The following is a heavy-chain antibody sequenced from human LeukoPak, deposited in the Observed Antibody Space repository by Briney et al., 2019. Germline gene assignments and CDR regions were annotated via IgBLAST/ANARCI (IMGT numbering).Heavy chain of an antibody. J-gene: IGHJ6*03. D-gene: IGHD2-2*02. Sequence: ASVKVSCKASGYTFTSYDINWVRQATGQGPEWMGWMNPNSGNTGYAQKFQGRVTMTRNTSISTAYMELSSLRSEDTAVYYCARLYCSSTSCYTPYYYYYMDVWGKGTTVTVSS. CDR1: GYTFTSYD. CDR3: ARLYCSSTSCYTPYYYYYMDV. V-gene: IGHV1-8*01. CDR2: MNPNSGNT.